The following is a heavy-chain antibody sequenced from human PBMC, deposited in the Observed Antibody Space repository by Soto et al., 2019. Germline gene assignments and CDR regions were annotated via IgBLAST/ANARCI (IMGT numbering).Heavy chain of an antibody. Sequence: ASVKVSCKASGYTFTIYAMHWVRQAPGQRLEWMGWINAGNGNTKYSQKFQGRVTITRDTSASTAYMELSSLRSEDTAVYYCARTYYYGSGSYSQTPYYFDYWGQGTLVTVS. CDR3: ARTYYYGSGSYSQTPYYFDY. J-gene: IGHJ4*02. D-gene: IGHD3-10*01. CDR2: INAGNGNT. CDR1: GYTFTIYA. V-gene: IGHV1-3*01.